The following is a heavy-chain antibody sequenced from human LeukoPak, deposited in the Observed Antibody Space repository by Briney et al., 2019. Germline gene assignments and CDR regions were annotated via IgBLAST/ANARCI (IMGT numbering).Heavy chain of an antibody. D-gene: IGHD3-16*01. CDR2: ISSSSSYI. CDR3: ARAAENYGGRFDS. V-gene: IGHV3-21*01. CDR1: GFTLSSHS. Sequence: RSGGSLRLSCAASGFTLSSHSMNWVRQAPGKGLEWVSSISSSSSYIYYADSVKGRFTISRDNAKNSLYLQMNSLRAEDTAVYYCARAAENYGGRFDSWGQGTLVTVSS. J-gene: IGHJ4*02.